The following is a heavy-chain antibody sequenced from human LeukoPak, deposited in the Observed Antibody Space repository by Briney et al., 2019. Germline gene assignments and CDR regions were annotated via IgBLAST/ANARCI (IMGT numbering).Heavy chain of an antibody. V-gene: IGHV3-23*01. CDR2: ISGSGGST. D-gene: IGHD3-22*01. CDR1: GFTFSSHA. CDR3: AKGYSMIVVGPFDY. J-gene: IGHJ4*02. Sequence: PGGSLRLSCTPSGFTFSSHAMSWVRQAPGKGLGWVSAISGSGGSTYYADSVKGRFTISRDNSKNTLYLQMNSLRAEDTAVYYCAKGYSMIVVGPFDYWGQGTLVTVSS.